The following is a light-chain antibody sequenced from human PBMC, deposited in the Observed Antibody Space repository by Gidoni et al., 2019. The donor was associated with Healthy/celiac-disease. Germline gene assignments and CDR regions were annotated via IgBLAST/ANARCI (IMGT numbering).Light chain of an antibody. Sequence: ILMTQSPSSFSASTGDRVTITCRASQGISSYLAWYQQTPGKAPKLLIYAASTLQSGVPSRFSGSGSGTDFTLTISCLQSEDFATYYCQQYYSYPHTFGGGTKVEIK. CDR3: QQYYSYPHT. CDR1: QGISSY. V-gene: IGKV1-8*01. J-gene: IGKJ4*01. CDR2: AAS.